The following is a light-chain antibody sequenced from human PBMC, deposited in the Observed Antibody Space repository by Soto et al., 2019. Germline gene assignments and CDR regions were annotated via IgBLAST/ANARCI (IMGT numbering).Light chain of an antibody. Sequence: EIVLTQSPGTLSLSPGERATLSCRASQSVSVNSLAWYQQKGGQAPRLLIYDASNRATGTPDRFSGSGSGTDFTLTISSLEPEDFAVYYCQQRSDWPLTFGGGTKVDIK. V-gene: IGKV3D-20*02. CDR3: QQRSDWPLT. J-gene: IGKJ4*01. CDR1: QSVSVNS. CDR2: DAS.